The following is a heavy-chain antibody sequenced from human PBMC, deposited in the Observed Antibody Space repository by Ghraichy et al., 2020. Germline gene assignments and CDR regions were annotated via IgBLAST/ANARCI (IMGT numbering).Heavy chain of an antibody. Sequence: ATGKVSCKASGYTFTGYYIHWVRQAPGQGLEWMGWINPNSGGTNYAQKFQGRVTMTRDTSISTAYMELNRLRSDDTAVYYCARAGERKVIAQWVSYYGMDVWGQGTTVTVSS. V-gene: IGHV1-2*02. D-gene: IGHD2-15*01. J-gene: IGHJ6*02. CDR2: INPNSGGT. CDR1: GYTFTGYY. CDR3: ARAGERKVIAQWVSYYGMDV.